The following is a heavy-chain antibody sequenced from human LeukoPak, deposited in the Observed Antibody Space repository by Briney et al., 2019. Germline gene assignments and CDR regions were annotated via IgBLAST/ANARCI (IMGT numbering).Heavy chain of an antibody. CDR3: ARDSSYPGYSSSWYVDY. CDR2: ISSSSSYI. D-gene: IGHD6-13*01. Sequence: GGSLRLSCAASGFTVSSNYMSWVRQAPGKGLEWVSSISSSSSYIYYADSVKGRFTISRDNAKNSLYLQMNSLRAEDTAVYYCARDSSYPGYSSSWYVDYWGQGTLVTVSS. J-gene: IGHJ4*02. V-gene: IGHV3-21*01. CDR1: GFTVSSNY.